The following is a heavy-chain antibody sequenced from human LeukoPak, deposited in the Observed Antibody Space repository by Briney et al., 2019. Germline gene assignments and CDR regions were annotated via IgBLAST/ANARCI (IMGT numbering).Heavy chain of an antibody. V-gene: IGHV4-39*01. J-gene: IGHJ6*03. CDR1: GGSISSGSQF. CDR2: IYYGVHT. CDR3: ARWLGTAGYYYYYMDV. D-gene: IGHD1-1*01. Sequence: SETLSLTCTVSGGSISSGSQFWGWIRQTPGTGLEWIGSIYYGVHTYYNPSLASRATMSVDASKNQFSLKLSSVTAADTAVYYCARWLGTAGYYYYYMDVWGKGTTVTVSS.